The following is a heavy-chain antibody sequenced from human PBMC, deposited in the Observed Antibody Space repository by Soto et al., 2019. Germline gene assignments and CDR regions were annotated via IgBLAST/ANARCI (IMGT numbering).Heavy chain of an antibody. CDR2: IYYSGST. CDR1: GGSISSYY. J-gene: IGHJ6*03. Sequence: SETLSLTCTVSGGSISSYYWSWIRQPPGKGLEWIGYIYYSGSTNYNPSLKSRVTISVDTSKNQFSLKLSSVTAADTAVYYCARGALYDFWSGYEGLTYYYYYMDVWGKGTTVTVSS. CDR3: ARGALYDFWSGYEGLTYYYYYMDV. D-gene: IGHD3-3*01. V-gene: IGHV4-59*01.